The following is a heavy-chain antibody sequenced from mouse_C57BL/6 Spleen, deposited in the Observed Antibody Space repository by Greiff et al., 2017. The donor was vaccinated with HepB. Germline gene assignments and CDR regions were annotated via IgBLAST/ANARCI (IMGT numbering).Heavy chain of an antibody. CDR3: AHYYGSSYRYFDV. J-gene: IGHJ1*03. V-gene: IGHV1-80*01. D-gene: IGHD1-1*01. CDR2: IYPGDGDT. Sequence: HVQLQQSVAELVKPGASVKISCKASGYAFSSYWMNWVKQRPGKGLEWIGQIYPGDGDTNYNGKFKGKATLTADKSSSTAYMQLSSLTSEDSAVYFCAHYYGSSYRYFDVWGTGTTVTVSS. CDR1: GYAFSSYW.